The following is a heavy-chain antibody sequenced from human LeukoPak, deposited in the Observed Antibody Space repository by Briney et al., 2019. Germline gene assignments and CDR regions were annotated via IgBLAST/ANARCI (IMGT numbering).Heavy chain of an antibody. V-gene: IGHV4-59*11. CDR1: GGSISSHY. Sequence: SETLSLTCIVSGGSISSHYWSWLRQPPGKGPEYIGYIYYSGSTDYNPSLKSRVTISLDTSKNQFSLNLSSVTAADTAVYYCARRSGVLDSRDSRYHFDHWGRGTLVSVSS. D-gene: IGHD3-22*01. CDR2: IYYSGST. CDR3: ARRSGVLDSRDSRYHFDH. J-gene: IGHJ4*02.